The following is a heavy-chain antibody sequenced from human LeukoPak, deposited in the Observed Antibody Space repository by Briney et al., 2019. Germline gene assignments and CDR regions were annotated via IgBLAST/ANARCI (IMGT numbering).Heavy chain of an antibody. Sequence: GSLRLSCAASGFTFSSYTMNWVRQAPGKGLEWIGSIYYSGSTYYNPSLKSRVTISVDTSKNQFSLKLSSVTAADTAVYYCARHYGPWGQGTPVTVSS. J-gene: IGHJ5*02. CDR1: GFTFSSYT. D-gene: IGHD3-16*01. CDR3: ARHYGP. CDR2: IYYSGST. V-gene: IGHV4-39*01.